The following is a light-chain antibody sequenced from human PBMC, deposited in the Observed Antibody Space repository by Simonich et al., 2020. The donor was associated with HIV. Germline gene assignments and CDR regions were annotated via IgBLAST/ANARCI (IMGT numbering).Light chain of an antibody. CDR3: QAWDSNNVV. V-gene: IGLV3-1*01. CDR1: KLGNKY. Sequence: SYELTQSPSLSVSPGQTASITCSGDKLGNKYASWYQQKPVQSPVLVMYQNNKRPSGIPVRFSGSNSGKTASLTISGTQAMDEADYYCQAWDSNNVVFGGGTKLTVL. CDR2: QNN. J-gene: IGLJ2*01.